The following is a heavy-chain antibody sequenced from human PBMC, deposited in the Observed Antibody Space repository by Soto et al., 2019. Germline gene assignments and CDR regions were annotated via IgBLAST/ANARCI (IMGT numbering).Heavy chain of an antibody. J-gene: IGHJ4*02. CDR1: GYRFTTYW. CDR2: IYPGDSDT. V-gene: IGHV5-51*01. CDR3: VRHKRPDHYDTSGYFDY. Sequence: GESLKISCTVSGYRFTTYWIGWVRQMPGKGLEWMGIIYPGDSDTRYSPSFQGQVTISADKSIFTASLRWTSLKASDTAMYYCVRHKRPDHYDTSGYFDYWGQGTLVTRSS. D-gene: IGHD3-22*01.